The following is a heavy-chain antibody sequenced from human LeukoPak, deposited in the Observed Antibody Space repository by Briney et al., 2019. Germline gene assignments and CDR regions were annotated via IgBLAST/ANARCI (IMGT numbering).Heavy chain of an antibody. J-gene: IGHJ6*02. D-gene: IGHD2-2*01. CDR3: ARGLSVVPAAIDYYYYGMDV. CDR2: INHRGST. Sequence: PSETLSLTCTVSGGSISSYYWSWIRQPPGKGLEWIGEINHRGSTNYNPSLKSRVTISVDTSKNQFSLKLSSVTAADTAVYYCARGLSVVPAAIDYYYYGMDVWGQGTTVTVSS. CDR1: GGSISSYY. V-gene: IGHV4-34*01.